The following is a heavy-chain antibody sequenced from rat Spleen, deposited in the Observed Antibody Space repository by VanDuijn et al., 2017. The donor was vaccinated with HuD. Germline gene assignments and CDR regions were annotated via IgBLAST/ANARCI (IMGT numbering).Heavy chain of an antibody. CDR2: LVDDGSNT. D-gene: IGHD1-10*01. Sequence: EVQLVESGGGLVQPGRSMKLSCSASGFTFSDYTMAWVRQAPKKGLEWVAALVDDGSNTFYRDSVKGRFTISRDNAKSTLYLQMDSLRSEDTATYYCARHEYNNYGWFAYWGQGTLVTVSS. CDR1: GFTFSDYT. CDR3: ARHEYNNYGWFAY. V-gene: IGHV5-7*01. J-gene: IGHJ3*01.